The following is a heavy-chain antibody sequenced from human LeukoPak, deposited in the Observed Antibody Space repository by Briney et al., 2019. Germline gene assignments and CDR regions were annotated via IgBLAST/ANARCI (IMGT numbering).Heavy chain of an antibody. CDR3: TRDMDIVGVPAATQFDY. Sequence: ASVKVSCKASGYTFTGYYMHWVRQAPGQGLEWMGWINPNSGGTNYAQKFQGRLTMTRDTSISTAYMELSRLTSDDTAVYYCTRDMDIVGVPAATQFDYWGQGTLVTVS. CDR1: GYTFTGYY. V-gene: IGHV1-2*02. CDR2: INPNSGGT. J-gene: IGHJ4*02. D-gene: IGHD2-2*03.